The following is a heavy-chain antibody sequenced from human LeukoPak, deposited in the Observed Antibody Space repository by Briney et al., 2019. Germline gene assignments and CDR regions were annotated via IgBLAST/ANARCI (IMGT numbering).Heavy chain of an antibody. CDR1: GFTFGHAW. D-gene: IGHD3-16*01. CDR3: TTGGGTSDY. J-gene: IGHJ4*02. V-gene: IGHV3-15*01. CDR2: IRGKTDSGTT. Sequence: GGSLRLSCAASGFTFGHAWMGWVRQAPGKGLEWVGRIRGKTDSGTTDYAAPVNGRFTISRDDSKNTLYLQMNILKTEDTAMYYCTTGGGTSDYWGQGTLVTVSS.